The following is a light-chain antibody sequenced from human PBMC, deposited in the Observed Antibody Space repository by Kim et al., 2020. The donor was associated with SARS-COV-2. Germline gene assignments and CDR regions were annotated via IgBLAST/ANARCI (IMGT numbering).Light chain of an antibody. CDR1: QDIRNL. CDR2: DAS. J-gene: IGKJ4*01. CDR3: QQYNNLPLT. V-gene: IGKV1-33*01. Sequence: DIQMTQSPSSLSASVGDRVTITCQASQDIRNLLSWYQQEPGKAPKLLIYDASNLETGVPSRFSGSGSGTDFSFTISSLQPEDIATYYCQQYNNLPLTCGGGTKVDIK.